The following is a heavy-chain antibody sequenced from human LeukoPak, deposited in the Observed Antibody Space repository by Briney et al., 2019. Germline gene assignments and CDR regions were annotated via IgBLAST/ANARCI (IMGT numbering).Heavy chain of an antibody. CDR1: GFTFSSYE. Sequence: SGGSLRLSCAASGFTFSSYEMSWVRQAPGKGLEWVSYISSSGSTIYYADSVKGRFTISRDNAKNSLYLQMNSLRAEDTAVYYCARDGSRWIPGAFDIWGQGTMVTVSS. CDR2: ISSSGSTI. J-gene: IGHJ3*02. V-gene: IGHV3-48*03. D-gene: IGHD5-12*01. CDR3: ARDGSRWIPGAFDI.